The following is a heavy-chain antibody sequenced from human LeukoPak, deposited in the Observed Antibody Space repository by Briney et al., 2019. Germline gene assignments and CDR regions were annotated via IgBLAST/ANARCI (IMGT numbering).Heavy chain of an antibody. CDR3: AKDRLRFLEWLRDFDY. CDR1: GFTFDDYA. D-gene: IGHD3-3*01. CDR2: ISGDGGST. Sequence: GGSLRLSCAASGFTFDDYAMHWVRQAPGKGLEWVSLISGDGGSTYYADSVKGRFTISRDNSKNSLYLQMNSLRAEDTAVYYCAKDRLRFLEWLRDFDYWGQGTLVTVSS. J-gene: IGHJ4*02. V-gene: IGHV3-43*02.